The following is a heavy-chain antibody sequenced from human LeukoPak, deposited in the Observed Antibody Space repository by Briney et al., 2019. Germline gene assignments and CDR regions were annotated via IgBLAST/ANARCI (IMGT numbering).Heavy chain of an antibody. Sequence: SVKGSCKACGGTFSSYAISWVRQPPGQGLKWMGRIIPILGIANYAQKFQGRVTITADKSTSTAYMELSSLRSEEQAVYYCAGEYCSCISYCPAGYCYYLYGMVVWGQRPTVSVFS. J-gene: IGHJ6*02. CDR1: GGTFSSYA. V-gene: IGHV1-69*04. D-gene: IGHD2-2*01. CDR2: IIPILGIA. CDR3: AGEYCSCISYCPAGYCYYLYGMVV.